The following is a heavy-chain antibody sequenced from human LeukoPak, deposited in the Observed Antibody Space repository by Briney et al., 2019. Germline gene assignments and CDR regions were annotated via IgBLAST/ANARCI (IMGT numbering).Heavy chain of an antibody. CDR1: GYTFSNYD. J-gene: IGHJ3*02. CDR2: MNPDSRNT. CDR3: AKYYYETSGLDAFDI. Sequence: GASVKVSCKASGYTFSNYDINWVRQVTGQGLEWMGWMNPDSRNTGYAQKFQGRVTMTRNISIRTAYMELSSLRSEDTAIYYCAKYYYETSGLDAFDIWGQGTLVTVSS. V-gene: IGHV1-8*01. D-gene: IGHD3-22*01.